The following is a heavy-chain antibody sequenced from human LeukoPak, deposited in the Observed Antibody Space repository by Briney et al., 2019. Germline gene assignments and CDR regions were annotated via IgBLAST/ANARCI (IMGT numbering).Heavy chain of an antibody. Sequence: PGGSLRLSCAASGFTFSSYWMHWVRQAPGKGLVWVSRINSDGSSTSYADSVKGRFTISRDNSKNTLYLQMNSLRAEDTAVYYCAKSTPSSTRKGYYFDYWGQGTLVTVSS. J-gene: IGHJ4*02. CDR2: INSDGSST. CDR1: GFTFSSYW. V-gene: IGHV3-74*01. D-gene: IGHD2-2*01. CDR3: AKSTPSSTRKGYYFDY.